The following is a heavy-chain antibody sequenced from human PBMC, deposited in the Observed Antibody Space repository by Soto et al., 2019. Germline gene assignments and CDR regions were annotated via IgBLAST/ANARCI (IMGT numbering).Heavy chain of an antibody. CDR3: ARKKARSRHTGYFDY. CDR1: GGSISSYY. J-gene: IGHJ4*02. D-gene: IGHD2-2*01. V-gene: IGHV4-59*01. CDR2: IYYSGST. Sequence: PSETLSLTCTVSGGSISSYYWSWIRQPPGKGLEWIGYIYYSGSTNYNPSLKSRVTISVDTSKNQFSLKLSSVTAADTAVYYCARKKARSRHTGYFDYWGQGTLVTVSS.